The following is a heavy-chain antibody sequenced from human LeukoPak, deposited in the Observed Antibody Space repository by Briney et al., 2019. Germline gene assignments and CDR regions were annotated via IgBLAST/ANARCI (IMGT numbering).Heavy chain of an antibody. Sequence: SETLSLTCSVSGGSISSYYWSWIRQPPGKGLEWIGYIYYSGSTNYNPSLKSRVTISVDTSKNQFSLKLSSVTAADTAVYYCARSPSGYCSSTSCYFYGWFDPWGQGTLVTVSS. CDR3: ARSPSGYCSSTSCYFYGWFDP. D-gene: IGHD2-2*03. J-gene: IGHJ5*02. CDR1: GGSISSYY. V-gene: IGHV4-59*08. CDR2: IYYSGST.